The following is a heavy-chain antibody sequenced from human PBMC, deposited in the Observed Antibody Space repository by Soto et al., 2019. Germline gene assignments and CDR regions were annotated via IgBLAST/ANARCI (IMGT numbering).Heavy chain of an antibody. CDR3: AKVPAATLYYYMDV. Sequence: GGSLRLSCAASGFTFSSYGMHWVRQAPGKGLEWVAVISYDGSNKYYADSVKGRFTISRDNSKNTLYLQMNSLRAEDTAVYYCAKVPAATLYYYMDVWGKGTTVTVS. D-gene: IGHD2-2*01. V-gene: IGHV3-30*18. CDR1: GFTFSSYG. J-gene: IGHJ6*03. CDR2: ISYDGSNK.